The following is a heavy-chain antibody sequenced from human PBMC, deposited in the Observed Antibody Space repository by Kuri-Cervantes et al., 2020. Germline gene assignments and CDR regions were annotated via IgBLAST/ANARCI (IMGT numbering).Heavy chain of an antibody. CDR1: GYTFTSYC. CDR2: INPNSGGT. D-gene: IGHD3-22*01. CDR3: ARSDYYDSSGLLFDY. V-gene: IGHV1-2*02. J-gene: IGHJ4*02. Sequence: ASVKVSCKASGYTFTSYCMHWVRQAPGQGLEWMGWINPNSGGTNYAQKFQGRVTMTRDTSISTAYMELSRLRSDDTAVYYCARSDYYDSSGLLFDYWGQGTLVTVSS.